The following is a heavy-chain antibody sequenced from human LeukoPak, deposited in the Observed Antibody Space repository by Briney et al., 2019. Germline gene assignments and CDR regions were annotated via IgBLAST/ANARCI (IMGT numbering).Heavy chain of an antibody. CDR3: ARSEVSTTLLDY. CDR1: GFTFSSYG. V-gene: IGHV3-33*01. J-gene: IGHJ4*02. CDR2: IWYDGSNK. Sequence: ERSLRLSCAASGFTFSSYGMHWVRQAPGKGLEWVAVIWYDGSNKYYADSVKGRFTISRDNSKNTLYLQMNSLRAEDTAVYYCARSEVSTTLLDYWGQGTLVTVSS. D-gene: IGHD5/OR15-5a*01.